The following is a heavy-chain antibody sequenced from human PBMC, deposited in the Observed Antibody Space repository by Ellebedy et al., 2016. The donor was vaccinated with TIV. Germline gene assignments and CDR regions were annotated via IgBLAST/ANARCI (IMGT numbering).Heavy chain of an antibody. CDR3: ARHSSYYYDSSGYYNNWFDP. CDR2: IYYSGST. Sequence: MPSETLSLTCTVSGGSISSSSYYWSWIRQPPGKGLEWIGYIYYSGSTYYNPSLKSRVAISVDTSKNQFSLKLSSVTAADTAVYYCARHSSYYYDSSGYYNNWFDPWGQGTLVTVSS. D-gene: IGHD3-22*01. V-gene: IGHV4-61*05. CDR1: GGSISSSSYY. J-gene: IGHJ5*02.